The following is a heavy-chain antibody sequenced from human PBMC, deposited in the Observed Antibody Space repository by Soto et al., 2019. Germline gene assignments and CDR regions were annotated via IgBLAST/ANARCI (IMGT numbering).Heavy chain of an antibody. CDR3: TRNSGYDTFWVF. V-gene: IGHV3-49*05. CDR2: IRSKAYGGTT. Sequence: EVQLVESGGGLVKPGRSLRLSCTASGFTFGDYAMSWFRQAPGKGLEWVGFIRSKAYGGTTEYAASVKGRFTISRDDSKSIAYLQMNSLKTEYTAVYYCTRNSGYDTFWVFWCQGALVTVSS. D-gene: IGHD5-12*01. CDR1: GFTFGDYA. J-gene: IGHJ4*02.